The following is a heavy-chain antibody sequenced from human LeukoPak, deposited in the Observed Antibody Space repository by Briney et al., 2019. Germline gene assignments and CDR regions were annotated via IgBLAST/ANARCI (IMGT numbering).Heavy chain of an antibody. CDR3: ARDQGFGEILSSYSYYMDV. D-gene: IGHD3-10*01. J-gene: IGHJ6*03. CDR2: ISSSGSCI. CDR1: GFTFSSYS. V-gene: IGHV3-21*01. Sequence: GGSLRLSCAASGFTFSSYSMNWVRQAPGKGLEWVSSISSSGSCIYYADSVKGRFTISRDNAKNTLYLQMNSLRAEDTAVYYCARDQGFGEILSSYSYYMDVWGKGTTVTISS.